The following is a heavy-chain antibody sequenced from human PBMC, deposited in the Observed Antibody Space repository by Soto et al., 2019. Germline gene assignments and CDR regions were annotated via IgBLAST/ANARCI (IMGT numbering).Heavy chain of an antibody. CDR1: GDSVSSNSAA. J-gene: IGHJ6*02. CDR3: ARLTTVTPYYYYYRMDV. V-gene: IGHV6-1*01. D-gene: IGHD4-4*01. CDR2: TYYRSKWYN. Sequence: SQTLSLTCAISGDSVSSNSAAWNWIRQSPSRGLEWLGRTYYRSKWYNDYAVSVKSRITINPDTSKNQFSLQLNSVTPEDTAVYYCARLTTVTPYYYYYRMDVWGQGTTVTVSS.